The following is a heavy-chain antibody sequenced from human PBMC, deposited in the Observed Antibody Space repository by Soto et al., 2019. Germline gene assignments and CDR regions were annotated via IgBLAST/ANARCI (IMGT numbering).Heavy chain of an antibody. CDR1: GGSISSGHYY. J-gene: IGHJ5*02. CDR3: ARVSDFWSGSNWFDP. V-gene: IGHV4-30-4*01. D-gene: IGHD3-3*01. Sequence: QVQLQESGPGLVKPSQTLSLTCIVSGGSISSGHYYWSWIRQPPGKGLEWIGYISYSGSTYYNPSLKCRVTKSVDTSKNQFSLRLSSVTAADTAVYYCARVSDFWSGSNWFDPWGQGTLVTVSS. CDR2: ISYSGST.